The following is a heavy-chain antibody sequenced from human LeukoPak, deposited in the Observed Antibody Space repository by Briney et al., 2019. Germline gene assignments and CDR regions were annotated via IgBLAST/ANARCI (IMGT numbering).Heavy chain of an antibody. D-gene: IGHD3-22*01. CDR2: IYYSGST. CDR1: GGSISSGDYY. V-gene: IGHV4-30-4*01. Sequence: SETLSLTCTVSGGSISSGDYYWSWIRQPPGKGLEWIGYIYYSGSTYYNPSLKSRVTISVDTSKNQFSLKLCSVTAADTAVYYCARVGYDSSGYLTIDYWGQGALVTVSS. J-gene: IGHJ4*02. CDR3: ARVGYDSSGYLTIDY.